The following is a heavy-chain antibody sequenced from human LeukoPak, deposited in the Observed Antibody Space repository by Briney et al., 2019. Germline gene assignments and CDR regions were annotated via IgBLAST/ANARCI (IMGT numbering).Heavy chain of an antibody. Sequence: PSETLSLTCTVSGGSISSYYWSWIRQPPGKGLEWIGYIYYSGSTNYNPSLKSRVTISVDTSKNQFSLKLSSVTAADTAVYYCARGSPRWLQLSYFDYWGQGTLVTVSS. D-gene: IGHD5-24*01. CDR3: ARGSPRWLQLSYFDY. V-gene: IGHV4-59*01. CDR1: GGSISSYY. J-gene: IGHJ4*02. CDR2: IYYSGST.